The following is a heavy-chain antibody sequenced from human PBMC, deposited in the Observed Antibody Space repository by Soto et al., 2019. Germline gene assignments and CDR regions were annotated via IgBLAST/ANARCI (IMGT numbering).Heavy chain of an antibody. CDR3: TKSSGGSSSVGMDY. CDR2: ITRDGYNK. D-gene: IGHD6-6*01. Sequence: ESGGGVVQPGRSLRLSCAVSGFIFKNYALNWVRQAPGKGLEWVASITRDGYNKYYADSVKGQFTISRDNSKNTLSLQMTALRVEDSSVYYCTKSSGGSSSVGMDYWGPGTLVTVSS. J-gene: IGHJ4*02. V-gene: IGHV3-30*04. CDR1: GFIFKNYA.